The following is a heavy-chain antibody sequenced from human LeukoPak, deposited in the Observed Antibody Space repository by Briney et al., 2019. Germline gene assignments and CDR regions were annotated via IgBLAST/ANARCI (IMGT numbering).Heavy chain of an antibody. Sequence: GGSLRLSCAASGFTFSNYAMNWVRQAPGKGLEWVSAISGNGGSTYYADSVKGRFTISRDNSKNTLYLQMNSLRAEDTAVYYCARDIADYDYVWGSVDYWGQGTLVTVSS. D-gene: IGHD3-16*01. CDR3: ARDIADYDYVWGSVDY. J-gene: IGHJ4*02. CDR2: ISGNGGST. V-gene: IGHV3-23*01. CDR1: GFTFSNYA.